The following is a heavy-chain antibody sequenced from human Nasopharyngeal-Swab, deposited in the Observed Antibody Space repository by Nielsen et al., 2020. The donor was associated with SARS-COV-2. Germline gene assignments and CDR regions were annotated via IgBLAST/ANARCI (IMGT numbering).Heavy chain of an antibody. V-gene: IGHV1-18*01. J-gene: IGHJ5*02. CDR3: ARVLAAAGYNWFDP. D-gene: IGHD6-13*01. CDR2: ISAYNGNT. Sequence: WVRQAPGQGLEWMGWISAYNGNTNYAQKLQGRVTMTTDTSTSTAYMELRSLRPDDTAVYYCARVLAAAGYNWFDPWGQGTLVTVSS.